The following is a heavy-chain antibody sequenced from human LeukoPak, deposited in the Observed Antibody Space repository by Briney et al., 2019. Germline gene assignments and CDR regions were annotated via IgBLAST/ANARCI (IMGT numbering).Heavy chain of an antibody. D-gene: IGHD3-10*02. CDR2: TNAGNGNT. J-gene: IGHJ3*02. CDR3: ARDGYVRAFDI. Sequence: GASVKVSCKASGYTFTSYAMHWVRQAPGQRLEWMGWTNAGNGNTKYSQKFQGRVTITRDTSASTAYMELSSLRSEDTAVYYCARDGYVRAFDIWGQGTMVTVSS. V-gene: IGHV1-3*01. CDR1: GYTFTSYA.